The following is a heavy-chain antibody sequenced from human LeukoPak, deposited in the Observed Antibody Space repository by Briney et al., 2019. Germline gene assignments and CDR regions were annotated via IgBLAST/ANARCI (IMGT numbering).Heavy chain of an antibody. CDR3: AKASDSSTAYVHFDY. J-gene: IGHJ4*02. Sequence: PGGSLRLSCAASGFTFSTYAMSWVRQAPGKGLEWVFAISGSGGTTYYADSVKGRFTISRDNSKNTLYLQMNSLRAEDTADYYCAKASDSSTAYVHFDYWGQGALVTVSS. V-gene: IGHV3-23*01. CDR2: ISGSGGTT. D-gene: IGHD6-13*01. CDR1: GFTFSTYA.